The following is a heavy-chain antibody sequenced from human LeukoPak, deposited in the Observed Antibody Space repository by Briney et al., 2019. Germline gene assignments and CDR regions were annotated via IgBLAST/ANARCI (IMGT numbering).Heavy chain of an antibody. V-gene: IGHV4-30-2*01. Sequence: SQTLSLTCTVSGGSISSGGYYWSWIRQPPGKGLEWIGYIYHSGSTYYNPSLKSRVTISVVRSKNQFSLKLSSVTAADTAVYYCARDLGHYYDSSGYYAGDWYFDLWGRGTLVTVSS. CDR3: ARDLGHYYDSSGYYAGDWYFDL. CDR2: IYHSGST. D-gene: IGHD3-22*01. J-gene: IGHJ2*01. CDR1: GGSISSGGYY.